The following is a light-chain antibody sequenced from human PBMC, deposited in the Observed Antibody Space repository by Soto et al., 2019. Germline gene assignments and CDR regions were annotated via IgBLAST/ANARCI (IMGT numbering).Light chain of an antibody. Sequence: EIVMTQSPATLSLSPGERATLSCRASQSVTSSYLSWYQQKPGQAPRLLIYNAFIRATGFPARFSGSGSGTDFTLTISSLQPEDVAVYYCQQDYHSLTFGGGTKVEIK. J-gene: IGKJ4*01. CDR2: NAF. CDR1: QSVTSSY. CDR3: QQDYHSLT. V-gene: IGKV3D-7*01.